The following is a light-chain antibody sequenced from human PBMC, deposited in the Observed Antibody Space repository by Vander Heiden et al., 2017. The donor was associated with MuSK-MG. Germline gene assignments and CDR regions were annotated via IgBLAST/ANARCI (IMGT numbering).Light chain of an antibody. CDR2: DAS. CDR1: QDISNY. CDR3: QQDDNLPLT. V-gene: IGKV1-33*01. J-gene: IGKJ4*01. Sequence: DIQMTQSPSSLSASVGDRVTITCQASQDISNYLNWYQQKPGKAPKLLIYDASNLETGVPSRFSGRGSRTDFTFSISSLQPADIPTYYCQQDDNLPLTFSGGTKVEIK.